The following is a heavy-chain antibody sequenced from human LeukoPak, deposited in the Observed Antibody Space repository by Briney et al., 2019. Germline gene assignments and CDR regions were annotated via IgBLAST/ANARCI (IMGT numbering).Heavy chain of an antibody. V-gene: IGHV3-48*01. Sequence: GGSLRLSCAASGFTFSSYSLIWVRQAPGKGLEWVSYISSSSSTIYYADSVKGRFTISRDNAKNSLYLQMNSLRAEDTAVYYCARGADFWSEPPFDYWGQGTLVTVSS. CDR3: ARGADFWSEPPFDY. CDR1: GFTFSSYS. D-gene: IGHD3-3*01. J-gene: IGHJ4*02. CDR2: ISSSSSTI.